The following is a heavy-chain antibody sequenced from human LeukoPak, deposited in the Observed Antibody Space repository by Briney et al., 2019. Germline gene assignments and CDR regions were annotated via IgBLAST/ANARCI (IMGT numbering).Heavy chain of an antibody. V-gene: IGHV3-43*01. CDR1: GFTFDDYT. J-gene: IGHJ4*02. Sequence: GGSLRLSCAASGFTFDDYTMPWVRQAPGKGLEWVSLISWDGGSTYYADSVKGRFTISRDNSKNSLYLQMDSLRTEDTALYYCAKDGDIVNTLEQYYFDYWGQGTLVTVSS. CDR3: AKDGDIVNTLEQYYFDY. D-gene: IGHD5-12*01. CDR2: ISWDGGST.